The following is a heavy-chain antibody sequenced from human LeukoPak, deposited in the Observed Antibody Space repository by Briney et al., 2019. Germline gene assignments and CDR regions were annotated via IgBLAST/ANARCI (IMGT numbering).Heavy chain of an antibody. Sequence: GRSLRLSCAASGFTFNIYAIHWVRQAPGKGLEWVSSISSGSSFMYYADSVKGRFTISRDNAKNSLYLQMNSLRAKDTALYYCARDYYDSSGSSWFDPWGQGTLVTVSS. CDR1: GFTFNIYA. CDR3: ARDYYDSSGSSWFDP. V-gene: IGHV3-21*01. CDR2: ISSGSSFM. D-gene: IGHD3-22*01. J-gene: IGHJ5*02.